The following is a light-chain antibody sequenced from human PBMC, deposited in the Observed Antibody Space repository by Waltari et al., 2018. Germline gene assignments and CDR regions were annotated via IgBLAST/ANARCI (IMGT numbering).Light chain of an antibody. CDR1: TLPHPY. Sequence: SFELTQPPSVSVSPGQTASIPCSGETLPHPYTYCYQQKAGQAPVLVIFKDTERPSGIPERFSGSSSGTVVTLTITGVRTEDEADYYCQSADSITTFEVFGGGTKLTVL. V-gene: IGLV3-25*03. CDR3: QSADSITTFEV. CDR2: KDT. J-gene: IGLJ3*02.